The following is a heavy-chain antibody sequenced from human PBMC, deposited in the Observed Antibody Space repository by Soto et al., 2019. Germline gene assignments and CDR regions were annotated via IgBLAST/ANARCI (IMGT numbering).Heavy chain of an antibody. V-gene: IGHV3-7*01. D-gene: IGHD5-18*01. CDR1: GFTFSSYW. Sequence: GGSLRLSCAASGFTFSSYWMSWVRQAPGKGLEWVANIKQDGSEKYYVDSVKGRFTISRDNAKNSLYLQMNSLRAEDTAVYYCARDLLAYSYGHSRFDYWGQGTLVTVSS. CDR2: IKQDGSEK. J-gene: IGHJ4*02. CDR3: ARDLLAYSYGHSRFDY.